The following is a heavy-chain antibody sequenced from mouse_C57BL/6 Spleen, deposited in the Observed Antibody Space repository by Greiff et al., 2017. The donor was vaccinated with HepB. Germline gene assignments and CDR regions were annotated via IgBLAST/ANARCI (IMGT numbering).Heavy chain of an antibody. CDR3: ARKDYSNYGDAMDY. Sequence: QVQLKESGAELVRPGTSVKVSCKASGYAFTNYLIEWVKQRPGQGLEWIGVINPGSGGTNYNEKFKGKATLTADKSSSTAYMQLSSLTSEDSAVYFCARKDYSNYGDAMDYWGQGTSVTVSS. CDR1: GYAFTNYL. D-gene: IGHD2-5*01. V-gene: IGHV1-54*01. J-gene: IGHJ4*01. CDR2: INPGSGGT.